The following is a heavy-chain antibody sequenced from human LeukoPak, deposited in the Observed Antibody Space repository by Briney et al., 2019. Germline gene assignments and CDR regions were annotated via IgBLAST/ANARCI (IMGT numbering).Heavy chain of an antibody. D-gene: IGHD6-13*01. CDR3: AKGSSPFDY. CDR2: ISANGGGT. J-gene: IGHJ4*02. Sequence: GGSLRLSCAASGFTFSNYAMSWVRQAPGKGLEWVSAISANGGGTYYADSVKGRFTISRDNSKNTLYLQMNSLRAEDTAVYHCAKGSSPFDYWGQGTLVTVSS. V-gene: IGHV3-23*01. CDR1: GFTFSNYA.